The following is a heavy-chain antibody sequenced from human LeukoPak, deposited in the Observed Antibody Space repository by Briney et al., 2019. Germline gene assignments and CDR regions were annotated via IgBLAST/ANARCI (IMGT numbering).Heavy chain of an antibody. J-gene: IGHJ4*02. D-gene: IGHD6-13*01. V-gene: IGHV4-59*12. CDR2: IHYTGST. CDR3: ARDRFVGSSWYPPFDY. Sequence: SETLSLTCTVSGGSINSYYWSWIRQPPGKGLECIGYIHYTGSTNYNPSLKSRVTISVDTSKNQFSLKLSSVTAADTAVYYCARDRFVGSSWYPPFDYWGQGTLVTVSS. CDR1: GGSINSYY.